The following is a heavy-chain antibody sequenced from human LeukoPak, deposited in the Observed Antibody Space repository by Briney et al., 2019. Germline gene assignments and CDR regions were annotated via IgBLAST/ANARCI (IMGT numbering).Heavy chain of an antibody. CDR1: GFTFSSYT. J-gene: IGHJ2*01. CDR3: TREDNWYFDL. V-gene: IGHV3-21*04. CDR2: ISTSTSNI. Sequence: GGSLRLSCAASGFTFSSYTMNWVRQAPGKGLEWVSSISTSTSNIYYADSVKGRFTISRDNAKSSLYLQLNSLTAEDTAVYYCTREDNWYFDLWGRGTLVTVSS.